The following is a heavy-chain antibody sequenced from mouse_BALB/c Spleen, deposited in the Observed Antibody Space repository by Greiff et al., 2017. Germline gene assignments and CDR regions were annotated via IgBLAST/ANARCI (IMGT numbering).Heavy chain of an antibody. CDR3: ARWLPFYAMDY. J-gene: IGHJ4*01. V-gene: IGHV1-12*01. Sequence: QVQLQQPGAELVKPGASVKMSCKASGYTFTSYNMHWVKQTPGQGLEWIGAIYPGNGDTSYNQKFKGKATLTADKSSSPAYMQLSSLTSEDSAVYYCARWLPFYAMDYWGQGTSVTVSS. D-gene: IGHD2-2*01. CDR1: GYTFTSYN. CDR2: IYPGNGDT.